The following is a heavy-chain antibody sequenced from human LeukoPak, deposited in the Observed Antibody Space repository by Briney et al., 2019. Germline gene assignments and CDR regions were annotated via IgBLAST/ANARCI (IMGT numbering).Heavy chain of an antibody. J-gene: IGHJ6*02. Sequence: GRSLRLSCAASGFTFSSYGMHWVRQAPGKGLEWVAVISYDGSNKYYADSVKGRFTISRDNSKNTLYLQMNSLRAEDTAVYYCANEGYYDSSGYYYGSGYYYGMDVRGQGTTVTVSS. CDR1: GFTFSSYG. CDR2: ISYDGSNK. CDR3: ANEGYYDSSGYYYGSGYYYGMDV. D-gene: IGHD3-22*01. V-gene: IGHV3-30*18.